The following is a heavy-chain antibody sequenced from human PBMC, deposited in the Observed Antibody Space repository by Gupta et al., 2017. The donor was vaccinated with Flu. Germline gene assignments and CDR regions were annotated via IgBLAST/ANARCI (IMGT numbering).Heavy chain of an antibody. CDR2: INPKSGGT. CDR3: ARAMFFGGTFVTPRQPDY. V-gene: IGHV1-2*07. Sequence: WINPKSGGTNFAHNFQGRVTMTRDTSINTAYMELTRLRSDDTAVYYCARAMFFGGTFVTPRQPDYWGQGTLVIVSS. J-gene: IGHJ4*02. D-gene: IGHD3-3*01.